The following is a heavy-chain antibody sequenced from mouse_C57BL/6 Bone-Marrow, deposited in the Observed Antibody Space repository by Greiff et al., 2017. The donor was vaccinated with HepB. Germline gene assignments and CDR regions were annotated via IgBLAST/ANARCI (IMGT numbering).Heavy chain of an antibody. CDR1: GYTFTSYG. D-gene: IGHD4-1*01. Sequence: QVQLQQSGAELVRPGASVKLSCKASGYTFTSYGISWVKQRTGQGLEWIGEIYPRSGNTYYNEKFKGKATLTADKSSSTAYMELRSLTSEDSAVYFCARSVGRFAYWGQGTLVTVSA. CDR2: IYPRSGNT. CDR3: ARSVGRFAY. V-gene: IGHV1-81*01. J-gene: IGHJ3*01.